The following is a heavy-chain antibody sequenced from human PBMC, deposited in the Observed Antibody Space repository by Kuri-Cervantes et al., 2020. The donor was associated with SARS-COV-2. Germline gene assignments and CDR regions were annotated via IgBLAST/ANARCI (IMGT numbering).Heavy chain of an antibody. CDR2: IYSTGST. CDR1: GASINSYY. Sequence: GSLRLSCTVSGASINSYYWSWIRQSPGRGLEWIGYIYSTGSTNYNPSLKSRVTISVDTSNNQFSLRLKSVTAADTAVYYCARGRYCGGGSCFDWYFDLWGRGTLVTVSS. CDR3: ARGRYCGGGSCFDWYFDL. D-gene: IGHD2-15*01. J-gene: IGHJ2*01. V-gene: IGHV4-59*01.